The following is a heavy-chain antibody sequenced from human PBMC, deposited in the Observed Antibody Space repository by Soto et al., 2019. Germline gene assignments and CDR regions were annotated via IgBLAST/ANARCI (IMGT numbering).Heavy chain of an antibody. D-gene: IGHD3-3*01. J-gene: IGHJ4*02. Sequence: SETLSLTCAVSGGSISSGGYSWSWIRQPPGKGLEWIGYIYHSGSTYYNPSLKSRVTISVDRSKNQFSLKLSSVTAADTAVYYCARVADDFWSGYYDYWGQGTLVTVSS. CDR1: GGSISSGGYS. CDR2: IYHSGST. V-gene: IGHV4-30-2*01. CDR3: ARVADDFWSGYYDY.